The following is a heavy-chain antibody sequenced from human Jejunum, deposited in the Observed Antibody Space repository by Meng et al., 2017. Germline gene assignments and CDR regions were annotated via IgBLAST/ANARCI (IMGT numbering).Heavy chain of an antibody. CDR2: IDTSGTAT. CDR3: SRSYGSERILDY. J-gene: IGHJ4*02. V-gene: IGHV3-74*03. CDR1: GFTFSSYE. D-gene: IGHD3-10*01. Sequence: GGSLRLSCAASGFTFSSYEVNWVRQGPGKGLVWVSHIDTSGTATTYADSVRGRFTISRDNAKNTLYLQMDSLRAEDTAIYYCSRSYGSERILDYWGQGTLVTVSS.